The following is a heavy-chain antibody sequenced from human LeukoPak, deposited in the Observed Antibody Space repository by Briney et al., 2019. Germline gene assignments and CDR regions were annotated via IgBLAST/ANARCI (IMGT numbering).Heavy chain of an antibody. V-gene: IGHV3-20*04. CDR3: ARGTGNHDDY. CDR1: GFTFDDYG. J-gene: IGHJ4*02. CDR2: INWNGGST. D-gene: IGHD1-1*01. Sequence: GGSLRLSCAASGFTFDDYGMSWVRQSPGKGLEWVSGINWNGGSTGYADSVKGRFTISRDNAKNSLHLQMNSLRAEDTAVYYCARGTGNHDDYWGQGTLVTVSS.